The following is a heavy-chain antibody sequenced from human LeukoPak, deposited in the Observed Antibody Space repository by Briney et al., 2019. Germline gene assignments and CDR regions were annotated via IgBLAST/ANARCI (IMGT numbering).Heavy chain of an antibody. Sequence: SETLSLTCTVSGYSISSGYYWGWIRQPPGKGLEWIGSIYHSGSTYYNPSLKSRVTISVDTSKNQFSLKLSSATAADTAVYYCARESDIAAAGQDDYWGQGTLVTVSS. J-gene: IGHJ4*02. D-gene: IGHD6-13*01. V-gene: IGHV4-38-2*02. CDR3: ARESDIAAAGQDDY. CDR1: GYSISSGYY. CDR2: IYHSGST.